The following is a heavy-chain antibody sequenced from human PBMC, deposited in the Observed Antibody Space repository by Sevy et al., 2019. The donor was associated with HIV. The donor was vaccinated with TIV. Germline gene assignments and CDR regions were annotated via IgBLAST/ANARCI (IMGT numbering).Heavy chain of an antibody. CDR3: VREGVGGYSYSLDC. J-gene: IGHJ4*02. CDR1: GFTFSSYW. V-gene: IGHV3-7*01. Sequence: GGSLRLSCAASGFTFSSYWMSWVRQAPGKGLEWVATMKEDGSERNYVDSVKGRFTISRDNAKNSLYLHMNSLRAEDTAVYYCVREGVGGYSYSLDCWGQGTLVTVSS. CDR2: MKEDGSER. D-gene: IGHD5-18*01.